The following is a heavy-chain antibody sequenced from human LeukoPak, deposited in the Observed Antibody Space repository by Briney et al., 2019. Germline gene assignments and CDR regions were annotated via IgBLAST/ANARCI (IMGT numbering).Heavy chain of an antibody. D-gene: IGHD6-19*01. CDR3: ARRGYASGWYSDY. CDR2: IYYTGST. V-gene: IGHV4-39*01. Sequence: KPSETLSLTCTVSGDSISSSSYYWDWIRQPPGKGREWIGTIYYTGSTYYNPSLKSRVTISVDRSKNQFSLKLSSVTAADTAVYYCARRGYASGWYSDYWGQGTLVTVSS. J-gene: IGHJ4*02. CDR1: GDSISSSSYY.